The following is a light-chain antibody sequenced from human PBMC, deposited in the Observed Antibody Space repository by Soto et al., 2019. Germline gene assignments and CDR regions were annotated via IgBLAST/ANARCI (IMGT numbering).Light chain of an antibody. J-gene: IGKJ5*01. CDR3: QQLETYPLT. Sequence: AIQVTQSPSSLSASVGDTVTITCRASQGISSAFAWYQQKPGKVRRLLIYDVFNWQSGVPSRFSGSGSGTDFTLTISRLQPEDFATYYCQQLETYPLTFGQGTRLEVK. CDR2: DVF. V-gene: IGKV1-13*02. CDR1: QGISSA.